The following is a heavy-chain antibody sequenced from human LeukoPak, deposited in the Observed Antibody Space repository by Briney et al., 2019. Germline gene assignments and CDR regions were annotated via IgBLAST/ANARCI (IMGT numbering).Heavy chain of an antibody. CDR1: GFTFSSYG. D-gene: IGHD4-17*01. V-gene: IGHV3-33*01. CDR3: ARDHDYGDYGEYGMDV. Sequence: PGGSLRLSCAASGFTFSSYGMHWVRQAPGKGLERVAVICYDGSNKYYADSVKGRFTISRDNSKNTLYLQMNSLRAEDTAVYYCARDHDYGDYGEYGMDVWGKGTTVTVSS. J-gene: IGHJ6*04. CDR2: ICYDGSNK.